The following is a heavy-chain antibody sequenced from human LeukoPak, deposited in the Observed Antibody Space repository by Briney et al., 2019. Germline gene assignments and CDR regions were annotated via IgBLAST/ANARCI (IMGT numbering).Heavy chain of an antibody. D-gene: IGHD3-3*01. J-gene: IGHJ3*02. CDR2: ISWNSGSI. V-gene: IGHV3-9*01. Sequence: LGGSLRLSCAASGFTFDDYAMHWVRQAPGKGLEWVSGISWNSGSIGYADSVKGRFTISRDNAKNSLYLQMDSLRAEDTALYYCAKAPYDFWSGYYDAFDIWGQGTMVTVSS. CDR3: AKAPYDFWSGYYDAFDI. CDR1: GFTFDDYA.